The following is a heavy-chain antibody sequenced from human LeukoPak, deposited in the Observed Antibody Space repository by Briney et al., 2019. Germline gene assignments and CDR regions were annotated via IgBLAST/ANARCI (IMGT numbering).Heavy chain of an antibody. D-gene: IGHD3-22*01. CDR1: GDTVSRNTAT. Sequence: SQTLSLTCGISGDTVSRNTATWNWIRQSPSRGLEWLGSTYYRSRWFNDNSESVKSRIIITPDTSKNHFSLQLNSVTPEDTAVYYCARGPSSGSWYFDLWGRGTLVIVSS. V-gene: IGHV6-1*01. CDR2: TYYRSRWFN. J-gene: IGHJ2*01. CDR3: ARGPSSGSWYFDL.